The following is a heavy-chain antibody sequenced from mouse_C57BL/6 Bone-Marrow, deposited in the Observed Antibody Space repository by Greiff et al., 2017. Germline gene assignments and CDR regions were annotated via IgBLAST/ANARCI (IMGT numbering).Heavy chain of an antibody. CDR3: ARVVITTGAPYYIDY. V-gene: IGHV3-3*01. CDR1: GFSINSDCY. J-gene: IGHJ2*01. Sequence: EVKLVESGPSLVRPSQTLSLTCTVTGFSINSDCYWIWIRQFPGNKLEYIGYTFYSGITYYNPSLESPTYITRDTSKNQFSLKLSSVTTKETATYDCARVVITTGAPYYIDYWGQGTTLTVSS. CDR2: TFYSGIT. D-gene: IGHD1-1*01.